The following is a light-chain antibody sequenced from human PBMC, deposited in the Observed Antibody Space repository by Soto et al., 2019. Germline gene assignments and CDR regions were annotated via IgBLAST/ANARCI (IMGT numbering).Light chain of an antibody. CDR1: QSISKY. Sequence: IQITQSPSSVSAYVGDRVTITCRASQSISKYVNWYQHKPGKAPTVLIHAASSLQSGVPSRFSGSGSGTDFFLTISSLQPEDFAVYYCQQSHSKPLTFGGGTKV. J-gene: IGKJ4*01. CDR2: AAS. V-gene: IGKV1-39*01. CDR3: QQSHSKPLT.